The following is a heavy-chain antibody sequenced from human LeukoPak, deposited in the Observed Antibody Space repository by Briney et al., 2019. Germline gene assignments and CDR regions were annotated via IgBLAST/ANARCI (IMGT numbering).Heavy chain of an antibody. CDR3: ARGVSGESYDFWSGYYYFDY. V-gene: IGHV3-7*01. Sequence: PGGSLRLSCAASGFTFSSYWMSWVRQAPGKGLEWVANIKQDGSEKYYVDSVKGRFTISRDNAKNSLYLQMNSLRAEDTAVYYCARGVSGESYDFWSGYYYFDYWGQGTLVTVSS. J-gene: IGHJ4*02. D-gene: IGHD3-3*01. CDR2: IKQDGSEK. CDR1: GFTFSSYW.